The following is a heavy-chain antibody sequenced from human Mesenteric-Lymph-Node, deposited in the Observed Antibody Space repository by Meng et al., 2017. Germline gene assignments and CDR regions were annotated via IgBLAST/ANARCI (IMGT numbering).Heavy chain of an antibody. CDR3: ARDHMTTVVDYYYYGMDV. J-gene: IGHJ6*02. CDR2: IIPIFGTA. D-gene: IGHD4-23*01. Sequence: SVKVSCKASGGTFSSYAISWVRQAPGQGLEWMGGIIPIFGTANYAQKFQGRVTINTDESTSTAYMELSSLRSEDTAVYYCARDHMTTVVDYYYYGMDVWGQGTTVTVSS. CDR1: GGTFSSYA. V-gene: IGHV1-69*05.